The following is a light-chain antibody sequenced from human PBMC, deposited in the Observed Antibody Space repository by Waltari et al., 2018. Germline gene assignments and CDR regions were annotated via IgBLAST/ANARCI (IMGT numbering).Light chain of an antibody. Sequence: QSALTQPASVSGSPGQSITISCTGTSSDVGPYHLVSWYQQHPGKAPKLMIYEVTKRPSGVSNRFSGSKSGNTASLTISGLQTEDEADYYCCSYAGSSSWVFGGGTKLTVL. CDR2: EVT. CDR1: SSDVGPYHL. J-gene: IGLJ3*02. CDR3: CSYAGSSSWV. V-gene: IGLV2-23*02.